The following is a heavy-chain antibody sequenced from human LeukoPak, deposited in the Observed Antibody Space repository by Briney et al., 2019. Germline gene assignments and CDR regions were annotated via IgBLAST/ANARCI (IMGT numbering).Heavy chain of an antibody. J-gene: IGHJ4*02. Sequence: GGSLGLSCAASGFTFSSYSMNWVRQAPGKGLEWVSSISSSSSYIYYADSVKGRFTISRDNAKNSLYLQMNSLRAEDTAVYYCARVESSSSRDDYWGQGTLVTVSS. CDR3: ARVESSSSRDDY. V-gene: IGHV3-21*01. CDR2: ISSSSSYI. D-gene: IGHD6-13*01. CDR1: GFTFSSYS.